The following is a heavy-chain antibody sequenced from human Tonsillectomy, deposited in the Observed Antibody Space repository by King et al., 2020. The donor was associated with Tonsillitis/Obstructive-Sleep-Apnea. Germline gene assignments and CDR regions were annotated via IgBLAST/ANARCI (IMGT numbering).Heavy chain of an antibody. V-gene: IGHV2-26*01. CDR2: IFSNDEK. Sequence: TLQESGPVLVKPTETLTLTCTVSGFSLSNAGMGVSWIRQPPGKALEWLAHIFSNDEKSYSTSLKSRLTISKDTSKSQVVLTMTNMDPVDTATYYCARRAYYYDSTGYYGDAFDIWGQGTMVTVSS. CDR1: GFSLSNAGMG. CDR3: ARRAYYYDSTGYYGDAFDI. D-gene: IGHD3-22*01. J-gene: IGHJ3*02.